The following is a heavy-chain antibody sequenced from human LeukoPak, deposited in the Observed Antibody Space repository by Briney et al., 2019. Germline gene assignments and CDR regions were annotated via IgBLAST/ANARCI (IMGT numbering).Heavy chain of an antibody. CDR3: ARQRREMVRGVFDWFDP. CDR2: IIPIFGTA. Sequence: SVKVSCKASGGTFSSYAISWVRQAPGQGLEWMGGIIPIFGTANYAQRFQGRVTITADESTSTAYMELSSLRSEDTAVYYCARQRREMVRGVFDWFDPWGQGTLVTVSS. J-gene: IGHJ5*02. V-gene: IGHV1-69*13. CDR1: GGTFSSYA. D-gene: IGHD3-10*01.